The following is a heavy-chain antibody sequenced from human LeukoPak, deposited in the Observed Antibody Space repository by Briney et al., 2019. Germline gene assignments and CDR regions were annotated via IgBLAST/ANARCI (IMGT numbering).Heavy chain of an antibody. CDR2: INPNSGGT. CDR1: GYTFTSYD. D-gene: IGHD1-7*01. CDR3: ARLRTTLYGMDV. Sequence: ASVKVSCKASGYTFTSYDINWVRQATGQGLEWMGWINPNSGGTNYAQKFQGWVTMTRDTSISTAYMELSRLRSDDTAVYYCARLRTTLYGMDVWGQGTTVTVSS. J-gene: IGHJ6*02. V-gene: IGHV1-2*04.